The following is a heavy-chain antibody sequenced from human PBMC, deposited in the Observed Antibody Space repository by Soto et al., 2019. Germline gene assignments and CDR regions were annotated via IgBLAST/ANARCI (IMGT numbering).Heavy chain of an antibody. CDR3: VWCDAHRDLHSFSARRSFDL. V-gene: IGHV4-59*08. CDR1: SGGSFITYY. J-gene: IGHJ2*01. CDR2: IYFRGRT. Sequence: SGGSFITYYWNWVRQPPGKGLEWIGYIYFRGRTNYNPSLRTRLTISTDTSKNQFSLRLDSVTAADTAMYYCVWCDAHRDLHSFSARRSFDL. D-gene: IGHD2-8*01.